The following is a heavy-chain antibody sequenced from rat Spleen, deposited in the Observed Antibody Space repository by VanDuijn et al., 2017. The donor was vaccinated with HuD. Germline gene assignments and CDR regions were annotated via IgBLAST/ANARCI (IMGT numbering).Heavy chain of an antibody. V-gene: IGHV5-19*01. CDR2: ISPSGRNT. D-gene: IGHD2-2*01. CDR3: AGAGYLRDWYFDF. CDR1: GFTFSSNW. J-gene: IGHJ1*01. Sequence: EVQLVESGGGLVQPGSPLKLSCAASGFTFSSNWLNWIRQAPTKGLEWAASISPSGRNTYYRDSVRGRFTISRDNAKSTLYLQMESLKSEDTATYYCAGAGYLRDWYFDFWGPGTMVTVSP.